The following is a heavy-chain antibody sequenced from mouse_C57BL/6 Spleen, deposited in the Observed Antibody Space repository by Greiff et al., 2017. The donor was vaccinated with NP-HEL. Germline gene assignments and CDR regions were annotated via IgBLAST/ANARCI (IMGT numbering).Heavy chain of an antibody. J-gene: IGHJ2*01. CDR1: GYTFTSYW. CDR3: ARDYGIYFDY. Sequence: QVQLQQPGAELVKPGASVKLSCKASGYTFTSYWMHWVKQRPGQGLEWIGMIHPNSGSTNYNEKFKSKATLTVDKSSSTAHMQLSSLTSEDSAVYYCARDYGIYFDYWGQGTTLTVSS. D-gene: IGHD2-1*01. CDR2: IHPNSGST. V-gene: IGHV1-64*01.